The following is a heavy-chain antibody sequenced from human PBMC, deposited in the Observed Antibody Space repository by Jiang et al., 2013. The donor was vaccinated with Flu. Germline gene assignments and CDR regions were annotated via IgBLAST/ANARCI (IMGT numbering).Heavy chain of an antibody. CDR2: ISGSSGTI. Sequence: VQLVESGGDLVQPGRSLRLSCVASGFTFSSYSMNWVRQAPGKGLEWISFISGSSGTIYYADSVKGRFTISRDNAKNSLYLQMSSLRLEDTALYYCVRPGSGNLYGKFDFWGQGSLVTVSA. CDR3: VRPGSGNLYGKFDF. D-gene: IGHD1-26*01. J-gene: IGHJ4*02. V-gene: IGHV3-48*01. CDR1: GFTFSSYS.